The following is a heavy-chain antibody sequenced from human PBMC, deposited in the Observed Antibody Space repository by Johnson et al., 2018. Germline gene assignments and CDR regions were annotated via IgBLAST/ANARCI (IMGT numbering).Heavy chain of an antibody. CDR3: ARDPYFDTGYYYYYMDV. CDR2: ISYDGRNK. J-gene: IGHJ6*03. Sequence: QVQLVQSGGGVVQPGRSLRLPCAASGFTFSRYALHWVRQAPGKGLEWVAVISYDGRNKYYADSVKGRLTISRDNSNNTLYLQMNSLRAEDTAGYFCARDPYFDTGYYYYYMDVWGKGTTVTFSS. D-gene: IGHD3-22*01. V-gene: IGHV3-30*04. CDR1: GFTFSRYA.